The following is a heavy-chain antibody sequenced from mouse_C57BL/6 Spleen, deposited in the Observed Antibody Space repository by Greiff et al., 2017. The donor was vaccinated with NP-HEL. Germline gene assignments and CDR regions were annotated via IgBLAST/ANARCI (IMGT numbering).Heavy chain of an antibody. CDR3: TRGRPLDY. CDR2: IDPETGGT. V-gene: IGHV1-15*01. J-gene: IGHJ2*01. Sequence: VQLQESGAELVRPGASVTLSCKASGYTFTDYEMHWVKQTPVHGLEWIGAIDPETGGTAYNQKFKGKAILTADKSSSTAYMELRSLTSEDSAVYYCTRGRPLDYWGQGTTLTVSS. CDR1: GYTFTDYE.